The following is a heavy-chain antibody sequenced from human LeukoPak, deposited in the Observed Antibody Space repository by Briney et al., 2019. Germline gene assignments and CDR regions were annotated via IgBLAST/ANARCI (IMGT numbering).Heavy chain of an antibody. CDR2: GTHDGVT. V-gene: IGHV4-34*01. J-gene: IGHJ4*02. CDR3: ARGLNILDY. CDR1: GGSLSGNY. Sequence: EPLSLTCAVHGGSLSGNYCSWIRQPPGKGLQWIGQGTHDGVTTYNPSLKSRVTISVDTPRNQVSLKVTSLTAADTAVYYCARGLNILDYWGQGTLVTVSS.